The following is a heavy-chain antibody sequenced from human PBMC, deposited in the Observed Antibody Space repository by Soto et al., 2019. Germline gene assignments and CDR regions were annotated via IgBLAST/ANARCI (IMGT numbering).Heavy chain of an antibody. CDR2: ISAYNGNT. V-gene: IGHV1-18*01. Sequence: QVQLVQSGAEVKKPGASVKVSCKASGYTFTSYGISWVRQAPGQGLEWMGWISAYNGNTNYAQKLQGRVTMTTDTSTSTAYMELRSLRSDDTAVYYCARDPYCSGTSCYLNHYGMDVWGQGTTVTVSS. CDR1: GYTFTSYG. D-gene: IGHD2-2*01. J-gene: IGHJ6*02. CDR3: ARDPYCSGTSCYLNHYGMDV.